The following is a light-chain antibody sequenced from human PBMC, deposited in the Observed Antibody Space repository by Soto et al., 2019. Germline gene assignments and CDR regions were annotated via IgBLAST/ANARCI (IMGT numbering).Light chain of an antibody. CDR2: DAS. J-gene: IGKJ1*01. CDR1: QSINKR. V-gene: IGKV1-5*01. Sequence: EIRMTQSASTLCAFVGDRVSIXCRASQSINKRLGWCQQRPGKAPKILIYDASSLEGGGPSRFSGSGSATEFTRPISRVQPDDFATYYGQHYNSYSEAFGQGTKVDIK. CDR3: QHYNSYSEA.